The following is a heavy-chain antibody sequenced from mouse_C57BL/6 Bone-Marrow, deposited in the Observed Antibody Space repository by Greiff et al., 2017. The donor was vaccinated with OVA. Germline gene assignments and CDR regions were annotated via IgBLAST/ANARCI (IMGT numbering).Heavy chain of an antibody. J-gene: IGHJ3*01. Sequence: QVQLKESGPGLVAPSPSLSITCTVSGFSLTSYAISWVRQPPGKGLEWLGVIWTGGGTTYNSALKSRLSISKDNSKSQVFLKMNSLQTDDTARYYCARAIYDDYDGFAYWGQGTLVTVSA. CDR2: IWTGGGT. V-gene: IGHV2-9-1*01. CDR3: ARAIYDDYDGFAY. D-gene: IGHD2-4*01. CDR1: GFSLTSYA.